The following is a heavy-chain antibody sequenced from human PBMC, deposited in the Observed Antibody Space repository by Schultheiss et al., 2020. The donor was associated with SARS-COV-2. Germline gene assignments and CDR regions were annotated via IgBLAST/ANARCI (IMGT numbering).Heavy chain of an antibody. J-gene: IGHJ3*02. CDR2: ISSNGGST. CDR3: ARGFTYYYDSSGYSRVGSAFDI. V-gene: IGHV3-64*04. Sequence: GGSLRLSCSASGFTFSSYAMHWVRQAPGKGLEYVSAISSNGGSTYYADSVKGRFTISRDNAKNSLYLQMNSLRAEDTAVYYCARGFTYYYDSSGYSRVGSAFDIWGQGTMVTVSS. D-gene: IGHD3-22*01. CDR1: GFTFSSYA.